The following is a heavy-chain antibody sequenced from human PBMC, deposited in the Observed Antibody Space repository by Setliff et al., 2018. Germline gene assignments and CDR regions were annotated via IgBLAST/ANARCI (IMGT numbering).Heavy chain of an antibody. J-gene: IGHJ4*02. V-gene: IGHV4-4*08. CDR3: ARGQSDYYDSSGYYYDY. Sequence: PSETLSLTCSVAGGSMSNYFWSWVRRPPGKGLEWIGFISSGGSTIYSPSLKSRVTISVDTSKNQFSLKLSSVTAADTAVYYCARGQSDYYDSSGYYYDYWGQGTLVTVLL. CDR2: ISSGGST. CDR1: GGSMSNYF. D-gene: IGHD3-22*01.